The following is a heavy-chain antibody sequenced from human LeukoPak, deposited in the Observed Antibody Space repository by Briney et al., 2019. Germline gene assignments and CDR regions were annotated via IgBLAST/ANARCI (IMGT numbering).Heavy chain of an antibody. Sequence: PGGSLRLSCAASGFTFSNYDMHWVRQAPGKGLEWVADMSNDGTNKYYADSVKGRFTISRDNSKNTLYLQMNSLRAEDTAVYYCAKDDNAFDIWGQGTMVTVSS. J-gene: IGHJ3*02. CDR3: AKDDNAFDI. CDR1: GFTFSNYD. CDR2: MSNDGTNK. V-gene: IGHV3-30*18.